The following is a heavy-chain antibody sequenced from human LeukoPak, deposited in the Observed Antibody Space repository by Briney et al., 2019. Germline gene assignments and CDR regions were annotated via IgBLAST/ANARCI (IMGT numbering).Heavy chain of an antibody. J-gene: IGHJ4*02. D-gene: IGHD3-10*01. CDR2: IHSGGTT. CDR3: ARAGSGSSPSDY. V-gene: IGHV3-53*01. Sequence: GGSLRLSCAASGFTVSSSHMSWVRQAPGKGPEWVSAIHSGGTTYYADSVKGRFTILRDNSKNTLYLQMDSLRAEDTALYYCARAGSGSSPSDYWGQGTLVIVSS. CDR1: GFTVSSSH.